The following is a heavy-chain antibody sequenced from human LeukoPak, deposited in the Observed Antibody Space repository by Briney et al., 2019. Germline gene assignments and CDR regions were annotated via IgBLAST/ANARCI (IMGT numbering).Heavy chain of an antibody. D-gene: IGHD3-10*01. V-gene: IGHV4-59*01. CDR2: TYYSGST. CDR3: ARGWDYYGSGRSGGSWFDP. CDR1: GGSLSSYY. J-gene: IGHJ5*02. Sequence: SETLSLTCTVSGGSLSSYYWGWIRQPPGKGLEWIGYTYYSGSTNYNPSLKSRVTISLDTSKNQFSLKLSSVTAPDTAVYYCARGWDYYGSGRSGGSWFDPWGQGTLVTVSS.